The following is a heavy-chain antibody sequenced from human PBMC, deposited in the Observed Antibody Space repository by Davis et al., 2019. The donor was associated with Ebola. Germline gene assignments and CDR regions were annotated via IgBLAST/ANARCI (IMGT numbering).Heavy chain of an antibody. CDR3: ARAGWLHHTVDY. J-gene: IGHJ4*02. V-gene: IGHV4-31*03. CDR1: GGSISSGGYY. D-gene: IGHD5-12*01. Sequence: SETLSLTCTVSGGSISSGGYYWSWIRQHPGKGLEWIGYIYYSGSTYYNPSLKSRVTISVDTSKNQFSLKLSSVTAADTAVYYCARAGWLHHTVDYWGQGTLVTVSS. CDR2: IYYSGST.